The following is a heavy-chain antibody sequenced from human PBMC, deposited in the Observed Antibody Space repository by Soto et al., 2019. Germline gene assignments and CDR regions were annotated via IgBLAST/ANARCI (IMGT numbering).Heavy chain of an antibody. J-gene: IGHJ4*02. Sequence: SETLSLTCAVYGGSFSGYYWGWIRQPPGKGLEWIGEINHSGSTNYNPSLKSRVTISVDTSKNQFSLKLSSVTAADTAVYYCARVSLRRGDSSSWYGPCKKDYWGQGTLVTVSS. V-gene: IGHV4-34*01. CDR2: INHSGST. CDR1: GGSFSGYY. CDR3: ARVSLRRGDSSSWYGPCKKDY. D-gene: IGHD6-13*01.